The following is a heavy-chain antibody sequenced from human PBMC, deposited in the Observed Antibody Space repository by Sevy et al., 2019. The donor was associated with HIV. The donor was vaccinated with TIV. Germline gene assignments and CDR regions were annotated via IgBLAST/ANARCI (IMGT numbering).Heavy chain of an antibody. CDR3: ARDRDHYYDSSGYYYGTPWPEYFQH. CDR2: ISYDGSNK. V-gene: IGHV3-30-3*01. Sequence: GGSLRLSCAASGFTFSSYAMHWVRQAPGKGLEWVAVISYDGSNKYYADSVKGRFTISRDNSKNTLYLQMNSLRAEDTAVYYCARDRDHYYDSSGYYYGTPWPEYFQHWGQGTLVTVSS. CDR1: GFTFSSYA. J-gene: IGHJ1*01. D-gene: IGHD3-22*01.